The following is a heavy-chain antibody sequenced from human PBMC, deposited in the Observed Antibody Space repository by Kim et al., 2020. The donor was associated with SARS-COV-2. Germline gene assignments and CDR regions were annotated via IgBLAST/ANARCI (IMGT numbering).Heavy chain of an antibody. CDR2: IYYSGST. CDR3: WGLSEGLRYFDWSYLLGDS. CDR1: GGSISSSSYY. D-gene: IGHD3-9*01. V-gene: IGHV4-39*01. Sequence: SETLSLTCTVSGGSISSSSYYWGWIRQPPGKGLEWIGSIYYSGSTYFTPSLTSRVTISVDTSKNQFSLKLSSVTAADTAVYYCWGLSEGLRYFDWSYLLGDSWGPGTLVTVSS. J-gene: IGHJ4*02.